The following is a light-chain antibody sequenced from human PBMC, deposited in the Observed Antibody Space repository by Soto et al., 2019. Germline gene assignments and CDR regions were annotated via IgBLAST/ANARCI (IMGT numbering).Light chain of an antibody. CDR2: AAS. V-gene: IGKV1-27*01. Sequence: DIQMTQSPTSLSASVGDRVTITCQASQGIRNFVAWYQQKPGKAPKLLIYAASTLQSGVPSRFSGSGSGTDFTLTINSLQHEDGATSSCQKYSSVPVFGPGTKVEIK. CDR3: QKYSSVPV. J-gene: IGKJ3*01. CDR1: QGIRNF.